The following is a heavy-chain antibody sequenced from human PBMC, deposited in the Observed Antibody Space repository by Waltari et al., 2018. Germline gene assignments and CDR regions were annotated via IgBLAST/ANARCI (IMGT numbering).Heavy chain of an antibody. CDR3: ARGHPLFNIVVVVAAISGMDV. V-gene: IGHV1-8*01. Sequence: QVQLVQSGAEVKKPGASVKVSCQASGYTFTSYDINWVRQATGQGLEWMGWMNPNSGNTGYAQKFQGRVTMTRNTSISTAYMELSSLRSEDTAVYYCARGHPLFNIVVVVAAISGMDVWGQGTTVTVSS. CDR1: GYTFTSYD. D-gene: IGHD2-15*01. CDR2: MNPNSGNT. J-gene: IGHJ6*02.